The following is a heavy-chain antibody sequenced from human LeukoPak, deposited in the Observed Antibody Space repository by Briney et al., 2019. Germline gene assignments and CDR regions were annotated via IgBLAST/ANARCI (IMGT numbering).Heavy chain of an antibody. V-gene: IGHV3-20*04. D-gene: IGHD3-9*01. CDR3: ASFRSNYDMLPVDY. Sequence: GGYLRLSCAASGFTFDDYGMSWVRQAPGKGLEWVSGINWNGGSTGYADSVKGRFTISRDNAQNSLYLQMNSLRAEDTALYYCASFRSNYDMLPVDYWGEQTLVTDSS. CDR1: GFTFDDYG. J-gene: IGHJ4*02. CDR2: INWNGGST.